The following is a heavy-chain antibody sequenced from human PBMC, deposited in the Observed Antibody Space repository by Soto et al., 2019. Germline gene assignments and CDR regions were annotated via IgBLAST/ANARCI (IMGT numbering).Heavy chain of an antibody. V-gene: IGHV3-49*03. CDR3: RAAVHLDYYHYGMDV. Sequence: PGGSLRLSCVVSGFTLGDYALTWYRQGAGKGLEWVASMKSSAYGGTTQYAEPVKGRFTISGDDSRGIAYLQMNSLKIEDTALYYCRAAVHLDYYHYGMDVWGQGTTVTVSS. CDR2: MKSSAYGGTT. J-gene: IGHJ6*02. D-gene: IGHD3-10*01. CDR1: GFTLGDYA.